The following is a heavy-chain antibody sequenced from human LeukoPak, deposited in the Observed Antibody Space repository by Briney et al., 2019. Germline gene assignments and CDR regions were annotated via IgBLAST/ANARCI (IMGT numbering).Heavy chain of an antibody. Sequence: PGGSLRLSCAASGFTFSSYAMHWVRQAPGKGLEWVAFISYDGSNKHYADSVKGRFTISRDNSKNTLYLQMNSPRAEDTAVYYCARGRMTTVVTPGYWGQGTLVTVSS. V-gene: IGHV3-30*04. CDR3: ARGRMTTVVTPGY. D-gene: IGHD4-23*01. CDR1: GFTFSSYA. CDR2: ISYDGSNK. J-gene: IGHJ4*02.